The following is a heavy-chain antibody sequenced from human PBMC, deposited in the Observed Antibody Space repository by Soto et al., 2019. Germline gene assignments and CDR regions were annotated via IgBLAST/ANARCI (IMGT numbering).Heavy chain of an antibody. V-gene: IGHV4-39*01. J-gene: IGHJ6*02. CDR3: ARVAVGEARPYYYYGMDV. CDR1: DGSISSSTHY. D-gene: IGHD6-6*01. CDR2: VYYSGST. Sequence: SETLSLTCTVSDGSISSSTHYWGWIRQPPGKGLEWIGSVYYSGSTNFNPSLKSRVTISVDTSKKQFSLKVNSVTAADTAVYYCARVAVGEARPYYYYGMDVWGQGTTVTVSS.